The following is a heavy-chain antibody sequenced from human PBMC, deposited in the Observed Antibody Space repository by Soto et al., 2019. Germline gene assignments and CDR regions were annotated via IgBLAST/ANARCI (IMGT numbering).Heavy chain of an antibody. D-gene: IGHD3-10*01. V-gene: IGHV4-30-4*08. CDR3: ASPPYSYGSVRGVNVAWAHY. J-gene: IGHJ4*02. CDR1: GGSLRDYGHF. CDR2: TSYTGVT. Sequence: SETLSLTCTVSGGSLRDYGHFWTWIRQRPGSGLAWIGYTSYTGVTYYSPSFQIRISISVDTSKNQFSLKLSSVTAADTAVYYCASPPYSYGSVRGVNVAWAHYWGQGTLGTVSS.